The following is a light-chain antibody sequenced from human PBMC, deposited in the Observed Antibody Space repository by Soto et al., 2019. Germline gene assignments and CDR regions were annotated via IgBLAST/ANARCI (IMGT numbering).Light chain of an antibody. CDR1: QTIYSY. V-gene: IGKV1-39*01. Sequence: DIQITQSSSSLSASVRDTVIITCRASQTIYSYLVWYQHAPGRAPKXMIYAASTLQSGVPSRFIGSRSGTEFTLTIISLQPEDVATYYCQQSYRFPKTFPRGTKVDIK. J-gene: IGKJ1*01. CDR3: QQSYRFPKT. CDR2: AAS.